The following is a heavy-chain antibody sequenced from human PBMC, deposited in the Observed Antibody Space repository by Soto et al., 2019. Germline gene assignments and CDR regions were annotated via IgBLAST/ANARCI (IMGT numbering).Heavy chain of an antibody. Sequence: QVQLQESGPGLVKPSQTLSLTCTVSGGSISSGGYYWSWIRQHPGKGLEWIGYIYYSGSTYYNPSLKGPVTISVDTSKNQFSLKLSSVTAADTAVYYCARAHIAVAVQTYYFDYWGQGTLVTVSS. CDR1: GGSISSGGYY. CDR3: ARAHIAVAVQTYYFDY. J-gene: IGHJ4*02. CDR2: IYYSGST. D-gene: IGHD6-19*01. V-gene: IGHV4-31*01.